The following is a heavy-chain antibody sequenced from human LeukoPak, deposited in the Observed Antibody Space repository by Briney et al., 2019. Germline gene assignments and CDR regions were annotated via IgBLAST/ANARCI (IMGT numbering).Heavy chain of an antibody. V-gene: IGHV4-30-2*01. J-gene: IGHJ4*02. CDR3: ARYDGTHHDY. CDR1: GGSISGGGYS. Sequence: SQTLSLTCAVSGGSISGGGYSWSWIRQPPGKGLEWIGYIYHSGSTYYNPSLKSRVTISVDRSKNQFSLKLSSVTAADTAVYYCARYDGTHHDYWGQGTLVTVSS. D-gene: IGHD3-22*01. CDR2: IYHSGST.